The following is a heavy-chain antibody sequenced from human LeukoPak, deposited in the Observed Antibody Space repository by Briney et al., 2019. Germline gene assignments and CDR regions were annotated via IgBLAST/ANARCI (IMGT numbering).Heavy chain of an antibody. D-gene: IGHD5-24*01. CDR2: IYTSGST. J-gene: IGHJ4*02. Sequence: SETLSLTCTVSGGSISSYYWSWIRQPAGKGLEWIGRIYTSGSTNYNPSLKSRVTTSVDTSKNQFSLKLSSVTAADTAVYYCARYESATITFDYWGQGTLVTVSS. CDR3: ARYESATITFDY. V-gene: IGHV4-4*07. CDR1: GGSISSYY.